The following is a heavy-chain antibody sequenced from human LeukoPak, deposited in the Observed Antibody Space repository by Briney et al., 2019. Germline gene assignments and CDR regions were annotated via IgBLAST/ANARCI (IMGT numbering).Heavy chain of an antibody. CDR3: ARVYSSSWYPWYFDY. Sequence: PSQTLSLTCTVSGGSISSYYWSWIRQPPGKGLEWIGYIYYSGSTNYNPSLKSRVTISVDTSKNQFSLKLSSVTAADTAVYYCARVYSSSWYPWYFDYWGQGTLVTVSS. CDR2: IYYSGST. D-gene: IGHD6-13*01. J-gene: IGHJ4*02. V-gene: IGHV4-59*01. CDR1: GGSISSYY.